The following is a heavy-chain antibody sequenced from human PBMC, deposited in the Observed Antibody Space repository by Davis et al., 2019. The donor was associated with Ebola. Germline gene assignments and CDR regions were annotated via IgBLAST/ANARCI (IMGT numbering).Heavy chain of an antibody. CDR2: ISDSGGST. CDR3: AKGGGTSSSDFRRT. Sequence: GASLKISCAASGFTFSSYSMNWVRQAPGKGLEWVSGISDSGGSTHYADSVKGRFTISRDNSKNTLYLQMNSLRAEDTAVYYCAKGGGTSSSDFRRTWGQGTLVTVSS. V-gene: IGHV3-23*01. CDR1: GFTFSSYS. J-gene: IGHJ5*02. D-gene: IGHD6-6*01.